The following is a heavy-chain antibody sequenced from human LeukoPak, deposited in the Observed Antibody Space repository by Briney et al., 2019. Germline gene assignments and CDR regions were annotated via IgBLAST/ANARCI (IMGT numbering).Heavy chain of an antibody. V-gene: IGHV1-69*01. D-gene: IGHD2-15*01. CDR2: IIPIFGTA. Sequence: ASVKVSCKASGGTFSSYAISWVRQAPGQGLEWMGGIIPIFGTANYAQKFQGRVTITADESTSTAYMELSSLRSEDTAVYYCARDLGLVVVTIDAFDIWGQGTMVTVSS. J-gene: IGHJ3*02. CDR1: GGTFSSYA. CDR3: ARDLGLVVVTIDAFDI.